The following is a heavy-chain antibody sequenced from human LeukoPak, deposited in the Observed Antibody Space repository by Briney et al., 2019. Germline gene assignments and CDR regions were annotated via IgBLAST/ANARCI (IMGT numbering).Heavy chain of an antibody. Sequence: GGSLRLSCAASGFSFDDYTMNWVCQVPGKGLEWISLISWDGGSRHYADSVKGRFTISKDNSKNSLYLQMNSLRTEDTALYYCAATQISGDNNDSSDYWGQGTLVTVSS. CDR3: AATQISGDNNDSSDY. CDR1: GFSFDDYT. J-gene: IGHJ4*02. CDR2: ISWDGGSR. V-gene: IGHV3-43*01. D-gene: IGHD5-18*01.